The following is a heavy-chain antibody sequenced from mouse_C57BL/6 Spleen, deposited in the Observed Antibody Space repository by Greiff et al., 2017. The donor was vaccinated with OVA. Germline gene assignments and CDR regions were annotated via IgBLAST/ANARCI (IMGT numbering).Heavy chain of an antibody. CDR1: GYAFSSSW. Sequence: QVQLKESGPELVKPGASVKISCKASGYAFSSSWMNWVKQRPGKGLEWIGRIYPGDGDTNYNGKFKGKATLTADKSSSTAYMQLSSLTSEDSAVYFCARSRSGAMDYWGQGTSVTVSS. CDR2: IYPGDGDT. J-gene: IGHJ4*01. V-gene: IGHV1-82*01. CDR3: ARSRSGAMDY. D-gene: IGHD3-1*01.